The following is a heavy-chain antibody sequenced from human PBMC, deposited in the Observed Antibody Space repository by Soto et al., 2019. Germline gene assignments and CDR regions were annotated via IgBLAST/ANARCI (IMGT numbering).Heavy chain of an antibody. Sequence: PGWSLRLSCAASGFNFGVFGMHWVRHAPGKGLEWLSVLSYEGSEEYYADSVRGRFTISRDNSKNTLFLQMDSLRVDDTGVYYCDLNRRYYLIEVAGHGFEYWGHGTLVIVSS. D-gene: IGHD6-19*01. J-gene: IGHJ4*01. CDR2: LSYEGSEE. V-gene: IGHV3-30*03. CDR1: GFNFGVFG. CDR3: DLNRRYYLIEVAGHGFEY.